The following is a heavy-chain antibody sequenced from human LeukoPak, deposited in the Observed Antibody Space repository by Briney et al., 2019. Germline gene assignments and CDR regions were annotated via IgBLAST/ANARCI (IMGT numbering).Heavy chain of an antibody. CDR1: GFSFSTYA. Sequence: PGGSLRLSCAASGFSFSTYAMSWVRQAPGKGLEWVSAISGGGDTPYYADSVKGRFTISRDNSKITLYLQMSSLRAEDTAIYYCATWIQQYFDHWGQGTLVTVSS. D-gene: IGHD5-12*01. J-gene: IGHJ4*02. CDR2: ISGGGDTP. CDR3: ATWIQQYFDH. V-gene: IGHV3-23*01.